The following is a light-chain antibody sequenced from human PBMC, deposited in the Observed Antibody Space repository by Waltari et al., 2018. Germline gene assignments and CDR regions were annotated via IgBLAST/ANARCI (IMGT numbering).Light chain of an antibody. CDR2: DVS. CDR3: SSFTRATTLI. CDR1: SSDVGGYNS. Sequence: QSALTQPASVSGSPGQSIAISCTGTSSDVGGYNSVSWYQQHPGQVPKLGIYDVSNRPSGVATRFSGSKSGNTASLTISGLQADDEADYYCSSFTRATTLIFGGGTKLTVL. J-gene: IGLJ2*01. V-gene: IGLV2-14*03.